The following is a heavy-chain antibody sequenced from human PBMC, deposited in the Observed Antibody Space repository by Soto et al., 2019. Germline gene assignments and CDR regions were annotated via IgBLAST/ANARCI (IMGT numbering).Heavy chain of an antibody. CDR2: IYYSGST. Sequence: QVQLQESGPGLVKPSQTLSLTCTVSGGSISSGGYYWSWIRQHPGKGLEWIGYIYYSGSTYYNPSLKSRVTISVDTSKNQFSLKLSSVTAADTAVYYCARDLGKYSSSWTARPNWYFDLWGRGTLVTVSS. V-gene: IGHV4-31*03. D-gene: IGHD6-13*01. J-gene: IGHJ2*01. CDR1: GGSISSGGYY. CDR3: ARDLGKYSSSWTARPNWYFDL.